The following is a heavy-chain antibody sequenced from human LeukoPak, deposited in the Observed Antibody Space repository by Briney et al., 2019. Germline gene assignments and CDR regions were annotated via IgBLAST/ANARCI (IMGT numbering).Heavy chain of an antibody. V-gene: IGHV4-39*01. Sequence: SETLSLTCTVSGGSISSSSYYWGWIRQPPGEWLEWIGSIYYSGSTYYNPSLTSRGTISVDTSKNQFSLKLSSVTAADTAVYYCAENAAGVIYWGQGTLVTVSS. J-gene: IGHJ4*02. D-gene: IGHD6-13*01. CDR3: AENAAGVIY. CDR1: GGSISSSSYY. CDR2: IYYSGST.